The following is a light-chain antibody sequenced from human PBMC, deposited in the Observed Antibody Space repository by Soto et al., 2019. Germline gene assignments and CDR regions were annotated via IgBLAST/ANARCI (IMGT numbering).Light chain of an antibody. CDR1: SSDVGYYNY. CDR2: EVS. Sequence: QSVLTQPASVSGSPGQSITISCTGSSSDVGYYNYVSWYQQHPGKAPKLMIYEVSNRPSGVSDRFSGSKSGNTASLTISGLQAEDGADYYCSSFTIRSTLIFGGGTKLTVL. J-gene: IGLJ2*01. CDR3: SSFTIRSTLI. V-gene: IGLV2-14*01.